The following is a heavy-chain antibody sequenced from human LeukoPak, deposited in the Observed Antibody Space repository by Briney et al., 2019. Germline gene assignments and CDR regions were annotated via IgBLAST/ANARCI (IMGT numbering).Heavy chain of an antibody. J-gene: IGHJ6*03. Sequence: SETLSLTCAVYGGSFSGYYWSWIRQPPGKGLEWIGEINHSGSTNYNPSLKSRVTISVDTSKNQFSLKLSSVTAADTAVYYCARGVGGYSGYDFNFYYYMDVWGKGTTVTVSS. CDR1: GGSFSGYY. CDR2: INHSGST. CDR3: ARGVGGYSGYDFNFYYYMDV. D-gene: IGHD5-12*01. V-gene: IGHV4-34*01.